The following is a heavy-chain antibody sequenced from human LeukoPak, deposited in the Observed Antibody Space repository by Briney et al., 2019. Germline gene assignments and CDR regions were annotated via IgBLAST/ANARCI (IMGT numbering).Heavy chain of an antibody. D-gene: IGHD6-19*01. CDR2: ISYDGSNK. CDR1: GFTFSSYA. CDR3: ARVMYGSGWNDY. V-gene: IGHV3-30-3*01. Sequence: SGGSLRLSCAASGFTFSSYAMHWVRQAPGKGLEWVAVISYDGSNKYYADSVKGRFTISRDNSKNTLYLQMNSLRAEDTAVYYCARVMYGSGWNDYWGQGTLVTVSS. J-gene: IGHJ4*02.